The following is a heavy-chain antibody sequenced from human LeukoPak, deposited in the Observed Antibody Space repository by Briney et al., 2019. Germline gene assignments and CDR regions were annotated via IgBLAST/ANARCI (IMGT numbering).Heavy chain of an antibody. D-gene: IGHD3-10*01. Sequence: PGRSLRLSCATSGFSFSSYAFYWIRQAPGKGLEWLTLISYDGNDKYYADSVKGRFSISRDNSKSMVFLQMNSLRPEDTAVYFCAVLTTLHIAVRPGDEYMDVWGKGTTVTISS. CDR3: AVLTTLHIAVRPGDEYMDV. V-gene: IGHV3-30*04. CDR1: GFSFSSYA. J-gene: IGHJ6*03. CDR2: ISYDGNDK.